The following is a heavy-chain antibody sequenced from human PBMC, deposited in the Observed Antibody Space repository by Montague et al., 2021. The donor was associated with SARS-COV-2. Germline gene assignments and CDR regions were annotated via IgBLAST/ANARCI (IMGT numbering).Heavy chain of an antibody. CDR3: ARRTSGWYFI. CDR2: IYYSGST. D-gene: IGHD6-19*01. CDR1: GGSISSSSYY. Sequence: SETLSLTCTVSGGSISSSSYYWGWIRQPPGKGLEWIGSIYYSGSTYYNPSLKGRVTISVDTSKNQFSLKLSSVTAADTAVYYCARRTSGWYFIWGQGTLVTVSS. V-gene: IGHV4-39*01. J-gene: IGHJ4*02.